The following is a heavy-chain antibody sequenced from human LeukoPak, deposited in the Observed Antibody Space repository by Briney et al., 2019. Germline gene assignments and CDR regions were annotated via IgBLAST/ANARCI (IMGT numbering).Heavy chain of an antibody. V-gene: IGHV4-39*01. CDR1: GGSLRSSGHW. CDR3: ARQSGDQSSAWYFDA. Sequence: SETLSLTCTVSGGSLRSSGHWWVWIRQPPGKGLEWIGSIHYSGKVYYNPSLKSRVTTSVDTSTDQFSLRLSSTTAADTAIYYCARQSGDQSSAWYFDAWGQGTLVTVSS. D-gene: IGHD6-19*01. J-gene: IGHJ4*02. CDR2: IHYSGKV.